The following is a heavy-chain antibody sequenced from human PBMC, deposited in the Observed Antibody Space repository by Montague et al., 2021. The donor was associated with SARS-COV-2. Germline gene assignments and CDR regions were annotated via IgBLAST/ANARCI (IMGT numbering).Heavy chain of an antibody. J-gene: IGHJ3*02. CDR3: ARVGRGSSWYEVAFDI. CDR1: GGSISRYS. Sequence: SETRSLTCTVSGGSISRYSWTWIRQPPGKGLEWIGYIYNSGSTXXXPSXXXRVTISVDTSKNQFSLKLSSVAAADTAVYYCARVGRGSSWYEVAFDIWGQGTMVTVSS. CDR2: IYNSGST. V-gene: IGHV4-59*01. D-gene: IGHD6-13*01.